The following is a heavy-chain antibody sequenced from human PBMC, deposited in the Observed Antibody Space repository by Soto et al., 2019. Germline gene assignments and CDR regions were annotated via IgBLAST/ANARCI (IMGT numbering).Heavy chain of an antibody. CDR2: IQSGGTT. CDR1: GFTVSSKY. CDR3: ARDDVLCDGGCCYGIPLDV. D-gene: IGHD2-15*01. J-gene: IGHJ6*04. Sequence: EVQLVESGGGLVQPGGSLRLSCAASGFTVSSKYMTWVRQAPGEGLEWVSLIQSGGTTYYADSVKGRFTISRDTSENTLHLQMDSLRVEDTAVYYCARDDVLCDGGCCYGIPLDVCGKGTTVTVSS. V-gene: IGHV3-66*01.